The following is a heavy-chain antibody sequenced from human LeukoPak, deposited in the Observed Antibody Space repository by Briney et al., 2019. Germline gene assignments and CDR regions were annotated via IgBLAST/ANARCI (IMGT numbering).Heavy chain of an antibody. Sequence: GGSLRLSCAASGFTFSSYSMNWVRQAPGKGLEWVSSISSSSSYIYYADSVKGRLTISRDNAKNSLYLQMNSLRAEDTAVYYCARDSSGRRTYYYDSSGYADYWGQGTLVTVSS. CDR1: GFTFSSYS. J-gene: IGHJ4*02. CDR2: ISSSSSYI. V-gene: IGHV3-21*01. D-gene: IGHD3-22*01. CDR3: ARDSSGRRTYYYDSSGYADY.